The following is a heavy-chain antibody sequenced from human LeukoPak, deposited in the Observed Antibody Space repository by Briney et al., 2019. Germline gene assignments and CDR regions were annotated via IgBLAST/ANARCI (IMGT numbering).Heavy chain of an antibody. Sequence: SETLSLTCAVYGGSFSGYYCSWIRQPPGKGLEWIGEINHSGSTNYNPSLKSRVTISADTSKNQFSLKLSSVTAADTAVYYCARGDYYDSSGYYYYYGMDVWGQGTTVTVSS. V-gene: IGHV4-34*01. CDR2: INHSGST. D-gene: IGHD3-22*01. CDR3: ARGDYYDSSGYYYYYGMDV. J-gene: IGHJ6*02. CDR1: GGSFSGYY.